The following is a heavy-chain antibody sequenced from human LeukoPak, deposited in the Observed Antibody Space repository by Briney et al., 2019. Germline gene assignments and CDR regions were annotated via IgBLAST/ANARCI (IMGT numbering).Heavy chain of an antibody. CDR2: IWYDGSNK. D-gene: IGHD3-3*01. J-gene: IGHJ3*02. V-gene: IGHV3-33*01. CDR3: ARAEMGTTIFGVVIRLDAFDI. CDR1: GFTFSSYG. Sequence: GGSLRLSCAASGFTFSSYGMHWVRQAPGKGLEWVAVIWYDGSNKYYADSVKGRFTISRDNSKNTLYLQMNSLRAEDTAVYYCARAEMGTTIFGVVIRLDAFDIWGQGTMVTVSS.